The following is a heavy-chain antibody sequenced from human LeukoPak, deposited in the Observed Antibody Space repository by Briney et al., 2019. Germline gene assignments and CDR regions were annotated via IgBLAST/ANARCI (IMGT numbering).Heavy chain of an antibody. CDR2: INPSGGST. D-gene: IGHD6-13*01. CDR1: GYTFTSYY. V-gene: IGHV1-46*01. CDR3: ASVLGSSWYWY. J-gene: IGHJ4*02. Sequence: ASVKVSCKASGYTFTSYYMHWVRQAPGQGLEWVGIINPSGGSTSYAQKFQGRVTMTRDTSTSTVYMELSSLRSEDTAVYYCASVLGSSWYWYWGQGTLVTVSS.